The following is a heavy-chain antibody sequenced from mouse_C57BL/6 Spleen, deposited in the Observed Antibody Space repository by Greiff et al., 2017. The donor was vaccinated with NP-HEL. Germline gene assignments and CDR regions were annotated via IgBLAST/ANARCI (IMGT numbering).Heavy chain of an antibody. CDR1: GFTFSSYG. CDR3: ARQDTTVGATGFDY. CDR2: ISSGGSYT. V-gene: IGHV5-6*01. Sequence: EVKVVESGGDLVKPGGSLKLSCAASGFTFSSYGMSWVRQTPDKRLEWVATISSGGSYTYYPDSVKGRFTISRDNAKNTLYLQMSSLKSEDTAMYYCARQDTTVGATGFDYWGQGTTLTVSS. J-gene: IGHJ2*01. D-gene: IGHD1-1*01.